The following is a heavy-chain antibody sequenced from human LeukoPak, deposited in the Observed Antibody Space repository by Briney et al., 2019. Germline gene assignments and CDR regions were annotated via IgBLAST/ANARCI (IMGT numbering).Heavy chain of an antibody. Sequence: GGSLRLSCTASGFTFSNYAMIWVRQAPGKGLEWVSAISGSGGSTYYADSVKGRFTISRDNSKNTLYLQMSSLRADDTAVYYCAKSCGGTCYSDFDSWGQGTLVTVSS. CDR3: AKSCGGTCYSDFDS. CDR2: ISGSGGST. D-gene: IGHD2-21*02. CDR1: GFTFSNYA. V-gene: IGHV3-23*01. J-gene: IGHJ4*02.